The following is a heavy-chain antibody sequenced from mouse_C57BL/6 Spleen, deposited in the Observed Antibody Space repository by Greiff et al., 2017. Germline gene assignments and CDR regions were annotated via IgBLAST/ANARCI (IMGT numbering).Heavy chain of an antibody. CDR2: IYPGDGDT. CDR1: GYAFSSSW. J-gene: IGHJ4*01. CDR3: ARLPDYYAMDY. V-gene: IGHV1-82*01. Sequence: QVQLQQSGPELVKPGASVKISCKASGYAFSSSWMNWVKQRPGKGLEWIGRIYPGDGDTNYNGKFKGKATLTADKSSSPAYMQLSSLTSEDSAVYFYARLPDYYAMDYWGQGTSVTVSS.